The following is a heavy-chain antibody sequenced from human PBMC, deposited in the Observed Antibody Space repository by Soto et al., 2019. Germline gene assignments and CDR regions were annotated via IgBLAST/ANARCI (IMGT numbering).Heavy chain of an antibody. V-gene: IGHV3-30*18. CDR1: GFTFSSYG. Sequence: QVQLVESGGGVVQPGRSLRLSCAASGFTFSSYGMHWVRQAPGKGLEWVAIISYDGNYKYYADSVKGRFTISRDNSKNTLYLQMNSLRAEDTAVYYCEKVSTYYYDSTFDYWGQGTLVTVSS. D-gene: IGHD3-22*01. CDR3: EKVSTYYYDSTFDY. CDR2: ISYDGNYK. J-gene: IGHJ4*02.